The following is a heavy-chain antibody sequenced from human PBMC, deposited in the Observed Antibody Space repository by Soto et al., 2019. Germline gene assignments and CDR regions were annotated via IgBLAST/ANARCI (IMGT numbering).Heavy chain of an antibody. CDR3: ARGGHVVVVTAALVY. D-gene: IGHD2-21*02. Sequence: QVQLVQSGAEVKKPGASVKVSCKASGDTFTDYYIHWVRQAPGQGLEWMGTVNPSGGHTTYAQHFLGRMTMTRDTSASTLYMELTSLTSEDTAIYYCARGGHVVVVTAALVYWGQGTLVTVSS. J-gene: IGHJ4*02. CDR1: GDTFTDYY. V-gene: IGHV1-46*01. CDR2: VNPSGGHT.